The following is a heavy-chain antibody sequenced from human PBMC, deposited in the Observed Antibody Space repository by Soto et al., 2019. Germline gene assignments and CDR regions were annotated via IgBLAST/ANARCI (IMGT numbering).Heavy chain of an antibody. CDR1: GITFSNSW. CDR2: ILSVSDGDRT. Sequence: EVQLVESGGGFVKPGGSLRLSCAASGITFSNSWMSWVRQPPGEGLEWVARILSVSDGDRTDYAAPVKGRFNISRDDSENALYLEMNSLRIEDTGVYYCSTYYYIRGNYLYRWDFWGQGTRVTVSS. V-gene: IGHV3-15*01. CDR3: STYYYIRGNYLYRWDF. D-gene: IGHD3-16*02. J-gene: IGHJ4*02.